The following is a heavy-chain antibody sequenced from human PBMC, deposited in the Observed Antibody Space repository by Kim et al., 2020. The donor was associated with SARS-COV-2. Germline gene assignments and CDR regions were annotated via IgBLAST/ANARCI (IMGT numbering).Heavy chain of an antibody. CDR3: AKDRRPSEITIFGVIEPIYYYYGMDV. V-gene: IGHV3-30*18. D-gene: IGHD3-3*01. Sequence: GGSLRLSCAASGFTFSSYDMHWVRQAPGKGLEWVAVISYDGSNKYYADSVKGRFTISRDNSKNTLYLQMNSLRAEDTAVYYCAKDRRPSEITIFGVIEPIYYYYGMDVWGQGTTVTVSS. CDR2: ISYDGSNK. J-gene: IGHJ6*02. CDR1: GFTFSSYD.